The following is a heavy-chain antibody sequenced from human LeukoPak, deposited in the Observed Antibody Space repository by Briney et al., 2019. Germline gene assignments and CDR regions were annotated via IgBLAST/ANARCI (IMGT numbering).Heavy chain of an antibody. D-gene: IGHD3-10*01. Sequence: GGSLRLSCAASGFTFSSYAMHWVRQAPGKGLEWVAVISYDGSNKYYADSVKGRFTISRDNAKNSLYLQMNSLRAEDTAVYYCARGLSYYYGSGSYNDYWGQGTLVTVSS. V-gene: IGHV3-30-3*01. CDR1: GFTFSSYA. J-gene: IGHJ4*02. CDR3: ARGLSYYYGSGSYNDY. CDR2: ISYDGSNK.